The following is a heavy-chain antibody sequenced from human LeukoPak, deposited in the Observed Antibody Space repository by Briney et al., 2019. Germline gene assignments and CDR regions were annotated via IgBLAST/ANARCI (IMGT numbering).Heavy chain of an antibody. CDR1: GFTLSSYI. Sequence: VGSLRLSSAASGFTLSSYIMNWVRQAPGKGLEWVSSISSSSSCIYYADSVKGRFTISRDNAKNSLYLQMNSMRAEETAVYYCARGSAAAGPGWFDPWGEGTLVTVSS. D-gene: IGHD6-13*01. J-gene: IGHJ5*02. CDR2: ISSSSSCI. CDR3: ARGSAAAGPGWFDP. V-gene: IGHV3-21*01.